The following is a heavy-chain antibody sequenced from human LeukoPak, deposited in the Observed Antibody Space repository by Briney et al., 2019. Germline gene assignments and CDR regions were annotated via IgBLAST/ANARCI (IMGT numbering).Heavy chain of an antibody. Sequence: PSETLSLTCAVSGYSISSGYYWGWIRQPPGKGLEWIGSIYHSGSTYYNPSLKSRVTISVDTSKNQFSLKLSSVTAADTAVYYCARVPSGNYVDYWGQGTLVTVSS. CDR3: ARVPSGNYVDY. J-gene: IGHJ4*02. V-gene: IGHV4-38-2*01. CDR1: GYSISSGYY. CDR2: IYHSGST. D-gene: IGHD3-3*01.